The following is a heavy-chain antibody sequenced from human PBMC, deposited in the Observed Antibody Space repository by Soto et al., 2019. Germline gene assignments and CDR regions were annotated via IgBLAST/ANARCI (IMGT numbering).Heavy chain of an antibody. CDR1: GFTFSSYW. J-gene: IGHJ6*03. CDR3: ARDIRCSGAPPYSMDV. V-gene: IGHV3-74*01. CDR2: INSDGYST. Sequence: GGSLRLSCEASGFTFSSYWMHWVRQVPGKGLVWVSRINSDGYSTNYADSVKGRFTISRDNAKNTLYLQMNSLRAEDTAVYYCARDIRCSGAPPYSMDVWGKGTTVTVSS. D-gene: IGHD1-1*01.